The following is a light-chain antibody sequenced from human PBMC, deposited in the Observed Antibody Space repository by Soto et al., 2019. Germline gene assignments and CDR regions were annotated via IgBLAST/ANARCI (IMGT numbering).Light chain of an antibody. CDR2: EVT. CDR3: TSYVGNDIWV. Sequence: QSALTQPPSASGSPGQSVTISCTGTSSDVGAYKYVSWYQQYPGKAPKLMIYEVTKRTSGVPDRFSGSKSGNTASLTVSGLKSEYEAYYYCTSYVGNDIWVFGGGTKVTVL. V-gene: IGLV2-8*01. J-gene: IGLJ3*02. CDR1: SSDVGAYKY.